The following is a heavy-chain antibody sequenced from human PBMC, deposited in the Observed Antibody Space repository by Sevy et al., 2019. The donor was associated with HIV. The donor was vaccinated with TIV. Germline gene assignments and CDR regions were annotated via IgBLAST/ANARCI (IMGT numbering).Heavy chain of an antibody. V-gene: IGHV3-73*01. CDR1: GFTFSGSA. Sequence: GGSLRLSCAASGFTFSGSAMHWVRQASGKGLEWVGRIRSKANSYATAYATSVKGRFTIAREDSKNTAYLQMNSLKTEGTAVYYCTGRVGAFDIWGQGTMVTVSS. CDR3: TGRVGAFDI. CDR2: IRSKANSYAT. D-gene: IGHD3-3*01. J-gene: IGHJ3*02.